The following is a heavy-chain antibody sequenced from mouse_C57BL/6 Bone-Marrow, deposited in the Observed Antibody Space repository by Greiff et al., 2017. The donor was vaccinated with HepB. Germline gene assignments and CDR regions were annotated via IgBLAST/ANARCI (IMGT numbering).Heavy chain of an antibody. CDR1: GYTFTSYW. J-gene: IGHJ2*01. D-gene: IGHD1-1*01. Sequence: QVQLQQSGAELVMPGASVKLSCKASGYTFTSYWMHWVKQRPGQGLEWIGEIDPSDSYTNYNQKFKGKSTLTVDKSSSTAYMQLSSLTSEDSAVYYCARETTTVLDYWGQGTTLTVSS. CDR2: IDPSDSYT. CDR3: ARETTTVLDY. V-gene: IGHV1-69*01.